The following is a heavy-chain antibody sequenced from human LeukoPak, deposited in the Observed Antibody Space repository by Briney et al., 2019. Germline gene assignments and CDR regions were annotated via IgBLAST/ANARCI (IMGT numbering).Heavy chain of an antibody. CDR1: GFTFSSYW. Sequence: GGSLRLSCAASGFTFSSYWMSWVRQAPGKGLEWVANIKQDGSEKYYVDSVKGRFTISRDNAKNSLYLQMNSLRAEDTAVYYCAKDLRLADFDYWGQGTLVTVSS. D-gene: IGHD6-25*01. CDR2: IKQDGSEK. V-gene: IGHV3-7*03. CDR3: AKDLRLADFDY. J-gene: IGHJ4*02.